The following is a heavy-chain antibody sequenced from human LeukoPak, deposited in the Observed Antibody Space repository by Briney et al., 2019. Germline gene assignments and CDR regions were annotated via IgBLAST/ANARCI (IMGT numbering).Heavy chain of an antibody. V-gene: IGHV3-53*01. Sequence: GGSLRLSCAASGFTVSSNHMSWVRQAPGKGLEWVSVIYSGGSTYYADSVKGRFTISRDNSKNTLYLQMNSLRAEDTAVYYCARVVQSSIAAAGPYYFDYWGQGTLVTVSS. CDR3: ARVVQSSIAAAGPYYFDY. J-gene: IGHJ4*02. D-gene: IGHD6-13*01. CDR2: IYSGGST. CDR1: GFTVSSNH.